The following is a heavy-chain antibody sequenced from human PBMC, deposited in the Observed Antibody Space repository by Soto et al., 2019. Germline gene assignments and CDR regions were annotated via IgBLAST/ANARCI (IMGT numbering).Heavy chain of an antibody. CDR1: GGSISSYY. CDR2: IYYSGST. V-gene: IGHV4-59*01. CDR3: ARATYYYDSSGYYGYYFDY. J-gene: IGHJ4*02. Sequence: PSETLSLTCTASGGSISSYYWSWIRQPPGKGLEWIGYIYYSGSTNYNYSLKSRVTISVDTSKNQLSLKLSSVTAADTAVYYCARATYYYDSSGYYGYYFDYWGQGTLVTVSS. D-gene: IGHD3-22*01.